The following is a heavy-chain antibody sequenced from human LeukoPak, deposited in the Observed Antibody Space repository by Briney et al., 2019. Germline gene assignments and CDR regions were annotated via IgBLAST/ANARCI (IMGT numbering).Heavy chain of an antibody. Sequence: GRSLRLSCAASGFTFSNYGMHWVRQAPGKGLEWVAVIWYDGSNKYYADSVKGRFTISRDNSKNTLYLQMDSLRAEDTAVYYCARARDNYDRSGFSALDYWGQGTLVTVSS. J-gene: IGHJ4*02. CDR1: GFTFSNYG. V-gene: IGHV3-33*01. CDR2: IWYDGSNK. D-gene: IGHD3-22*01. CDR3: ARARDNYDRSGFSALDY.